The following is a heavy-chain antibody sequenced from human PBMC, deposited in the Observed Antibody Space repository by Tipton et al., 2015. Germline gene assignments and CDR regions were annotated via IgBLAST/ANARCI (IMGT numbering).Heavy chain of an antibody. D-gene: IGHD2-15*01. CDR3: TRELLPGAMDY. V-gene: IGHV3-53*01. CDR1: GFTVSSNY. J-gene: IGHJ4*02. CDR2: IYSGGST. Sequence: GSLRLSCAASGFTVSSNYMSWVRQAPGKGLEWVSVIYSGGSTYYADSVKGRFTISRDNSKNTLYLQMNSLRAEDTALYYCTRELLPGAMDYWGPGTLVTVSS.